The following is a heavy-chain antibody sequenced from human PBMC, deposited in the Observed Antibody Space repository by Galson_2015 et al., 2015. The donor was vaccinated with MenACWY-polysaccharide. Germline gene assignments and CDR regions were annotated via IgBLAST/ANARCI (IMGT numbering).Heavy chain of an antibody. J-gene: IGHJ6*02. CDR2: ISSSGSTI. V-gene: IGHV3-48*03. CDR3: AGRSLGWLFVVYGMDV. CDR1: GLTFSSYE. Sequence: SLRLSCAASGLTFSSYEMNWVRQAPGKGLEWVSYISSSGSTIYNADSVKGRFTISRDNAKNSLYLQMNSLRAENTAVYYCAGRSLGWLFVVYGMDVWGQGTPVTVSS. D-gene: IGHD3-3*01.